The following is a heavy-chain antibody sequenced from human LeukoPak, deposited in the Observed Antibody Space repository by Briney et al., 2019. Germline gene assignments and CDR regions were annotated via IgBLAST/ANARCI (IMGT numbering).Heavy chain of an antibody. CDR1: GLSVRSYA. D-gene: IGHD4-17*01. J-gene: IGHJ4*02. V-gene: IGHV3-30-3*01. CDR2: TSYDGNNK. Sequence: GGSLRLSCVASGLSVRSYAMHWVRQAPGKGLDWVAVTSYDGNNKFYADSVKGRFTISRDNSKNTLYLQMKSLRVEDTAVYYCAKDRTRDGDYGTRFDYWGQGTLVTVSS. CDR3: AKDRTRDGDYGTRFDY.